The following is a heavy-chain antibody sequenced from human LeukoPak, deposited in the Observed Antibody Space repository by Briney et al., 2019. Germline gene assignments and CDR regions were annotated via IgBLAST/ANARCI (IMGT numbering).Heavy chain of an antibody. D-gene: IGHD3-22*01. Sequence: VKVSCKASGGTFTSYGISWVRQAPGQGLEWMGWISAYNGNTNYAQKFQGRVTMTTDTSTSTAYMELRSLRSDDTAVYYCARGRNYYDSSGPGFDYWGQGTLVTVSS. V-gene: IGHV1-18*01. J-gene: IGHJ4*02. CDR3: ARGRNYYDSSGPGFDY. CDR2: ISAYNGNT. CDR1: GGTFTSYG.